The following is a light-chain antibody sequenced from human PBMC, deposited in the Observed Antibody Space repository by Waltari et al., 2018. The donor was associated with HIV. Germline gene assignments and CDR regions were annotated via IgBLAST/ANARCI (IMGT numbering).Light chain of an antibody. V-gene: IGLV2-23*02. J-gene: IGLJ2*01. CDR3: CSYAGSSTTVL. CDR1: SRDVGSYNL. Sequence: QSALTQPATVSGAPGQSITISCTGTSRDVGSYNLVSWYQQNPGKAPKLMVYEVSNRPSGVSNRFSGSKSANTASLTISGLQAEDEADYYCCSYAGSSTTVLFGGGTKLTVL. CDR2: EVS.